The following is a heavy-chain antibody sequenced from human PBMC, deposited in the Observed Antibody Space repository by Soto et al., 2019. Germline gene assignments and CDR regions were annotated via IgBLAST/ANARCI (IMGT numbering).Heavy chain of an antibody. D-gene: IGHD3-10*01. J-gene: IGHJ6*02. CDR1: GFTFSRYS. V-gene: IGHV3-48*01. CDR3: TRANYGSGSNYYYGLDV. Sequence: GGSLRLSCAASGFTFSRYSMNWVRQAPGKGLEWVSYISSSGGTVYYADSVKGRFTISRDNPKNTLYLQMNSLRAEDTAVYYCTRANYGSGSNYYYGLDVWGQGTTVTVSS. CDR2: ISSSGGTV.